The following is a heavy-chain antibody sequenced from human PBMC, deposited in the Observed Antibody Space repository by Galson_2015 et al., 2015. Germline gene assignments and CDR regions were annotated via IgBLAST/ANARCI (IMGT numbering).Heavy chain of an antibody. V-gene: IGHV3-33*01. CDR3: AREKGLVGPGQEKYLDY. J-gene: IGHJ4*02. Sequence: SLRLSCAASGFVFTTYDMHWVRQAPGKGLEWVAVISYDGIDEYYAESVKGRFTISRDNSKNTVNLQMNNLRAEDTAIYYCAREKGLVGPGQEKYLDYWGQGPLVTVSS. CDR2: ISYDGIDE. CDR1: GFVFTTYD. D-gene: IGHD2-15*01.